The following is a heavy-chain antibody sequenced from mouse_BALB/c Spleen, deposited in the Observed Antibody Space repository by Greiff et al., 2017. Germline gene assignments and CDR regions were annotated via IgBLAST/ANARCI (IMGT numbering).Heavy chain of an antibody. D-gene: IGHD1-2*01. CDR2: IRLKSNNYAT. V-gene: IGHV6-6*02. Sequence: EVQVEESGGGLVQPGGSMKLYCVASGFTFSNYWMNWVRQSPEKGLEWIAEIRLKSNNYATHYAESVKGRFTISIDDSKSSVYLQMNNLRAEDTGIYYCTRTTATRGYAMVYWGEGSSVTVSS. CDR1: GFTFSNYW. J-gene: IGHJ4*01. CDR3: TRTTATRGYAMVY.